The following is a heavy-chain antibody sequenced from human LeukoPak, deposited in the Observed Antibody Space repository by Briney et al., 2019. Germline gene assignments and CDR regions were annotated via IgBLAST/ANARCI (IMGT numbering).Heavy chain of an antibody. CDR3: AREFEDITMVRGVILDQFDY. Sequence: GGSLRLSCAASGFTFSSYWMSWVRQAPGKGREWVANIKQDGSEKYYVDSVKGRFTISRDNAKNSLYLQMNGLRAEDTAVYYCAREFEDITMVRGVILDQFDYWGQGTLVTVSS. J-gene: IGHJ4*02. CDR1: GFTFSSYW. CDR2: IKQDGSEK. D-gene: IGHD3-10*01. V-gene: IGHV3-7*01.